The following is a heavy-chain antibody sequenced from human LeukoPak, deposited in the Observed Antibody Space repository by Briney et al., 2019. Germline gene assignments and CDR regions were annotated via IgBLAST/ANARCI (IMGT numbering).Heavy chain of an antibody. Sequence: SETLSLTCAAYGGSFSGYYWSWIRQPPGKGLEWIGEINHSGSTNYNPSLKSRVTISVDTSKNQFSLKLSSVTAADTAVYYCARQRASRFDPWGQGTLVTVSS. CDR1: GGSFSGYY. V-gene: IGHV4-34*01. CDR2: INHSGST. J-gene: IGHJ5*02. CDR3: ARQRASRFDP.